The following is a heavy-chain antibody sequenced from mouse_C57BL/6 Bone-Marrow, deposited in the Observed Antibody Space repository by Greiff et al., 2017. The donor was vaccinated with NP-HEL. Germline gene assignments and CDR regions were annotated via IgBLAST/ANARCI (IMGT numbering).Heavy chain of an antibody. Sequence: QVQLKQPGAELVKPGASVKLSCKASGYTFTSYWMHWVKQRPGRGLEWIGRIDPNSGGTKYNEKFKSKATLTVDKPSSTAYMQLSSLTSEDSAVYYCARSPHYYGSSLWYFDVWGTGTTVTVSS. V-gene: IGHV1-72*01. CDR1: GYTFTSYW. J-gene: IGHJ1*03. D-gene: IGHD1-1*01. CDR3: ARSPHYYGSSLWYFDV. CDR2: IDPNSGGT.